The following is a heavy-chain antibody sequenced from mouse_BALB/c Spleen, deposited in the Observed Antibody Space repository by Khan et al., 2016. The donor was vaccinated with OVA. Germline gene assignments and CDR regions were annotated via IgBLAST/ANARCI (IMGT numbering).Heavy chain of an antibody. CDR3: VNHGSSSAWFTY. D-gene: IGHD1-1*01. CDR1: GYTFTSYW. J-gene: IGHJ3*01. Sequence: QVQQKESGAELAKPGASVKMSCKASGYTFTSYWMHWVKQRPGQGLEWIGYINPTTDYTEYNQIFKDKATLTADKSSSTAYMQLSSLTSEDSAVYYCVNHGSSSAWFTYWGQGTLVTVSA. CDR2: INPTTDYT. V-gene: IGHV1-7*01.